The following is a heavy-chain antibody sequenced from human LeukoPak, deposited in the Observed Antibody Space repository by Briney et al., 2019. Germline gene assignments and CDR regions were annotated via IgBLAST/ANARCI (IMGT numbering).Heavy chain of an antibody. J-gene: IGHJ4*02. CDR3: AGTTGRYFEY. CDR1: DDSINPYY. CDR2: IFYRGST. Sequence: PSETLSLTCTVSDDSINPYYWSWIRQPPGEGLEWIGYIFYRGSTNYNAALKSRVAISLDTSKNQFSLKLNSVSAADTAVYYCAGTTGRYFEYWGQGILVTVSS. D-gene: IGHD1-26*01. V-gene: IGHV4-59*01.